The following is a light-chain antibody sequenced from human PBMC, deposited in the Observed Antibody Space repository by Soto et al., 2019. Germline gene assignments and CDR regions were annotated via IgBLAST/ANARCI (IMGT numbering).Light chain of an antibody. Sequence: EIVLTQSPATLSLSPGERATLSCRASQSVSSYLAWYQQKPGQAPRLLIYDASNRATGIPARFSGSGSGTVFTLTISCLEPEDFAVYYCQQRSNWLLTFGGGTKVEIK. CDR1: QSVSSY. V-gene: IGKV3-11*01. CDR3: QQRSNWLLT. CDR2: DAS. J-gene: IGKJ4*01.